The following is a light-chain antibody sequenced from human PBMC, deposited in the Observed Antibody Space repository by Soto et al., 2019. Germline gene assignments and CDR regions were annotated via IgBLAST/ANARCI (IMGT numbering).Light chain of an antibody. J-gene: IGLJ1*01. V-gene: IGLV1-47*01. CDR1: SSNIGSNY. CDR3: AAWDDSLSGLYV. Sequence: QSVLTQPPSASGTPGQRVTISCSGSSSNIGSNYVYWYQQLPGTAPKLLIDRNNQRPSGVPDRFSGSKSGTSASLAISGLRSEDEADYYWAAWDDSLSGLYVFGTGTKLTVL. CDR2: RNN.